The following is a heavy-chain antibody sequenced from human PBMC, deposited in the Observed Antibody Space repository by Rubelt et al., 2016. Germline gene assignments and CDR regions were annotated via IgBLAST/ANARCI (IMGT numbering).Heavy chain of an antibody. D-gene: IGHD6-19*01. V-gene: IGHV4-4*02. CDR1: GGSISSGNW. J-gene: IGHJ4*02. CDR3: AGGPNSDGWLSFDY. CDR2: INRSGRT. Sequence: QVQLQESGPGLVKPSGTLSLTCAVSGGSISSGNWWSWVRQPPGKGLEWIGEINRSGRTNYNPSLKSRVTISVDKSKNQFSLRLSSGTAADTAVYYGAGGPNSDGWLSFDYWGQGTLVTVSS.